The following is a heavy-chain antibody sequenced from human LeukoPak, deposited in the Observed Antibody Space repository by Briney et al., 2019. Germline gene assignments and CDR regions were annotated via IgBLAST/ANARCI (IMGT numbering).Heavy chain of an antibody. J-gene: IGHJ4*02. CDR3: ARGGVYGSGRSYFDY. V-gene: IGHV3-7*04. CDR2: IKEDGSEE. Sequence: PGGSLRLSCAAFGFTFSSYWMSWVRQAPGKGLEWVAIIKEDGSEEYYVDSVKGRFTISRDNAKNSLYLQMNSLRAEDTAVYYCARGGVYGSGRSYFDYWGQGTLVTVSS. D-gene: IGHD3-10*01. CDR1: GFTFSSYW.